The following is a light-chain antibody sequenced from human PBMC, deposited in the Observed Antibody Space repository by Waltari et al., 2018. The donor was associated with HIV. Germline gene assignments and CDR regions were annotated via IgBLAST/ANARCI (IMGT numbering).Light chain of an antibody. V-gene: IGKV1-39*01. CDR1: QSISLS. CDR2: AAS. CDR3: QQSFSSPLS. Sequence: DIQMTQSPSSLSESVGDRVTIDCRASQSISLSLNWYQQKPGKVPKLLISAASTLQSGVPSRFSCSGSVTDFTLTIDILQPDEFATYYCQQSFSSPLSFGPGTNVYIK. J-gene: IGKJ3*01.